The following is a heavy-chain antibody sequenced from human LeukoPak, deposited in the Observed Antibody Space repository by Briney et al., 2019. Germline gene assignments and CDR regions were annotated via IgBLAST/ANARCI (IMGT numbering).Heavy chain of an antibody. Sequence: GGSLRLSCAASGFTFSSYSMNWVRQAPGKGLEWASSISSSSSYIYYADSVKGRFTISRDNAKNSLYLQMNSLRAEDTAVYYCARDSYDFWSGLNWFDPWGQGTLVTVSS. CDR2: ISSSSSYI. V-gene: IGHV3-21*01. CDR1: GFTFSSYS. CDR3: ARDSYDFWSGLNWFDP. D-gene: IGHD3-3*01. J-gene: IGHJ5*02.